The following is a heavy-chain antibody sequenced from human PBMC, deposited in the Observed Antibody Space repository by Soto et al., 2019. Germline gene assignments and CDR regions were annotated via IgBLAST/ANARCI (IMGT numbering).Heavy chain of an antibody. CDR3: TTHPTTTVTQFDY. CDR2: IKSKSDGGTT. CDR1: GFTFSNAW. D-gene: IGHD4-17*01. J-gene: IGHJ4*02. V-gene: IGHV3-15*01. Sequence: EVQLVESGGDLVKPGGSLRLSCAASGFTFSNAWMTWVRQAPGKGLEWVGRIKSKSDGGTTDYAAPVNGRFTISRDDSKNTLYLQMNSLKTEDTAVYYCTTHPTTTVTQFDYWGQGTLVTVSS.